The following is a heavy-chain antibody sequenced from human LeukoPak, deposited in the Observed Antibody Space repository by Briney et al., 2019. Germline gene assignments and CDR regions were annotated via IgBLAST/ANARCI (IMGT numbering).Heavy chain of an antibody. CDR1: GYTFTGYY. V-gene: IGHV1-2*02. D-gene: IGHD5-24*01. J-gene: IGHJ4*02. CDR3: ARVGAMATITAFDY. CDR2: INPNSGGT. Sequence: ASVKVSCKASGYTFTGYYMHWVRQAPGQGLEWMGWINPNSGGTNYAQKFQGRVTMTRDTSISTAYMELSRLRSDDTAVYYCARVGAMATITAFDYWGQGTLVTVSS.